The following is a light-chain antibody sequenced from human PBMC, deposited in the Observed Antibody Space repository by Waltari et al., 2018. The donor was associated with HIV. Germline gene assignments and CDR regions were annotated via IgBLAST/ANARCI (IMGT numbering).Light chain of an antibody. CDR2: EAT. CDR3: LQHDNFPHT. J-gene: IGKJ2*01. V-gene: IGKV5-2*01. CDR1: QDIDDD. Sequence: ETTLTQSPAFMSATPGDKVNISCKASQDIDDDLNWYKQKPGEGVILIIREATNLGPGIPPRFSGSGYGTDFTLTIDNIESDDVAYYFCLQHDNFPHTFGQGTNLGIK.